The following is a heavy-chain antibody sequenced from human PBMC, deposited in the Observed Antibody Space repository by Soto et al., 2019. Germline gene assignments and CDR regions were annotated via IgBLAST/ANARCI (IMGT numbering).Heavy chain of an antibody. D-gene: IGHD3-22*01. CDR2: IYYSGST. CDR1: GGSISSSSYY. Sequence: PSETLSLTCTVSGGSISSSSYYWSWIRQPPGKGLEWIGYIYYSGSTYYNPSLKSRVTISVDTSKNQFSLKLSSVTAADTAVYYCARSSGYYWDPIDYWGQGTLVTVSS. V-gene: IGHV4-30-4*01. CDR3: ARSSGYYWDPIDY. J-gene: IGHJ4*02.